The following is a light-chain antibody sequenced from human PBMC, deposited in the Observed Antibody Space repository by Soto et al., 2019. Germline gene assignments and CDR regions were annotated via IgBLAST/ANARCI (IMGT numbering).Light chain of an antibody. CDR1: QSVSSSY. Sequence: EIVLTQSPGTLSSSPGERATLSCRASQSVSSSYLAWYQQKPGQAPRLLIYGASSRATGIPDRFSGSGSGTDFTLIISRLEPEDFAVYFCQHYGSSPYTFGQGSKLEIK. CDR2: GAS. J-gene: IGKJ2*01. CDR3: QHYGSSPYT. V-gene: IGKV3-20*01.